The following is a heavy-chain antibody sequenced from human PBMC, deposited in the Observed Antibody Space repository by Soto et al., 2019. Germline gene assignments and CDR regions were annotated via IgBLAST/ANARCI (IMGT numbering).Heavy chain of an antibody. V-gene: IGHV4-4*02. J-gene: IGHJ4*02. CDR2: IYHSGST. CDR3: ARWDVWFGEKPS. Sequence: QVQLQESGPGLVKPSGTLSLTCAVSGGSISSSNWWSWVRQPPGKGLEWIGEIYHSGSTNYNPSLKSPVTISVDKSKNQFSLKRSSVTAADTAVYYCARWDVWFGEKPSWGQGTLVTVSS. D-gene: IGHD3-10*01. CDR1: GGSISSSNW.